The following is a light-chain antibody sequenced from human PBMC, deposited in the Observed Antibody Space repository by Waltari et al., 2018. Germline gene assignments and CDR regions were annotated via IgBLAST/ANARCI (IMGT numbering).Light chain of an antibody. Sequence: PGERATLSCRASQSVSSSYLAGYQQKPGQAPRLLIYGASSRATGIPDRLSGSGSGTDFTLTIRRLEPEDFAVYYCQQYGSLYTFGQGTKLEIK. V-gene: IGKV3-20*01. J-gene: IGKJ2*01. CDR1: QSVSSSY. CDR2: GAS. CDR3: QQYGSLYT.